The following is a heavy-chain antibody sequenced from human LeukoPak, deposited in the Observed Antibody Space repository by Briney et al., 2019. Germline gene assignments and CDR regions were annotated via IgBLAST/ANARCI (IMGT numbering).Heavy chain of an antibody. J-gene: IGHJ4*02. CDR1: GGSISSYY. V-gene: IGHV4-4*07. D-gene: IGHD3-22*01. CDR2: IYTSGST. Sequence: SETLSLTCTVAGGSISSYYWSWIRQPAGKGLEWIGRIYTSGSTNYNPSLKSRVTMSVDTSKNQFSLKRSSVTAADTAVYYCARGRGYYDSSGYLLDYWGQGTLVTVSS. CDR3: ARGRGYYDSSGYLLDY.